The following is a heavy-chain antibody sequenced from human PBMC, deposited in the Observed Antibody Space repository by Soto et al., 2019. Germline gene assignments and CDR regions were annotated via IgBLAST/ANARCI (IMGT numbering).Heavy chain of an antibody. CDR3: ARRYGTAIDY. CDR1: GGSISSYY. CDR2: IYYSRST. Sequence: QVRLQESGPGLVKPSETLTLTCTVSGGSISSYYWSWIRQPPGKGLEWIGYIYYSRSTNYNPSLKSRVTISVDTSKNQFSLKLSSVTAADTAVYYCARRYGTAIDYWGQGTLVTVSS. D-gene: IGHD3-16*01. J-gene: IGHJ4*02. V-gene: IGHV4-59*08.